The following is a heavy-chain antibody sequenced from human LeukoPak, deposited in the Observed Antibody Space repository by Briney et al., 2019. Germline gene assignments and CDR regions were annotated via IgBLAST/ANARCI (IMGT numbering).Heavy chain of an antibody. D-gene: IGHD2-15*01. CDR3: AREVLVVAATTFWYFDL. CDR2: IKQDGSEK. CDR1: GFTSSNYW. V-gene: IGHV3-7*01. Sequence: GGSLRLSCAASGFTSSNYWMSWVRQAPGKGLEWVANIKQDGSEKYYVDSVKGRFTISRDNAKKSLYLHMNSLRVDDTAVFYCAREVLVVAATTFWYFDLWGRGTLVTVSS. J-gene: IGHJ2*01.